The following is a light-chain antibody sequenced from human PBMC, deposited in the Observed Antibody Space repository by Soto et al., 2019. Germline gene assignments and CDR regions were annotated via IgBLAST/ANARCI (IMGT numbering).Light chain of an antibody. J-gene: IGLJ2*01. CDR2: ETN. CDR3: CSYAGSSTLI. CDR1: STNIGNYNL. Sequence: SVLTQPASVSGSPGQSITISCTGISTNIGNYNLVSWYQQHPGKAPKLIIYETNKRPSEVSNRFSGSKSGNTASLTISGLQAEDEADYHCCSYAGSSTLIFGGGTKVTVL. V-gene: IGLV2-23*01.